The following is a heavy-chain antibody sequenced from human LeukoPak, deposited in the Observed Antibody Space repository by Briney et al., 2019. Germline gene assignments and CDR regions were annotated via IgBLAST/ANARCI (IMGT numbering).Heavy chain of an antibody. CDR2: IYYSGST. V-gene: IGHV4-59*08. J-gene: IGHJ4*02. CDR3: ARHDSGSYPLDY. D-gene: IGHD1-26*01. CDR1: GGSISSYY. Sequence: SETLSLTCTVSGGSISSYYWSWIRQPPGKGLEWIGYIYYSGSTNYNPSLKSRVTISVDTSKNQFSLKLSSVTAADTAVYYCARHDSGSYPLDYWGQGTLATVSS.